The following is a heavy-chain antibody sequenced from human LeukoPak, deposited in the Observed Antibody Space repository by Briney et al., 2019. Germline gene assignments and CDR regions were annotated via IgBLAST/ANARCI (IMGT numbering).Heavy chain of an antibody. Sequence: GSLRLSCAASGFTFSSYSMHWVRQAAGKGLEWVAFIRYDESNKYYTDSVKGRFTISRDNSKNTLYLQMNSLRAEDTAVYYCAKDTRGYSYGYCPDYWGQGTLVTVSS. CDR2: IRYDESNK. CDR1: GFTFSSYS. D-gene: IGHD5-18*01. V-gene: IGHV3-30*02. CDR3: AKDTRGYSYGYCPDY. J-gene: IGHJ4*02.